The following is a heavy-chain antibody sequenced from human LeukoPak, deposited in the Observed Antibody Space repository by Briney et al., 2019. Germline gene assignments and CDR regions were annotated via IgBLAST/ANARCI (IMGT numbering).Heavy chain of an antibody. CDR3: ARDSGRYFDWYRSNWFDP. J-gene: IGHJ5*02. V-gene: IGHV1-18*01. D-gene: IGHD3-9*01. CDR1: GYTFTSYG. CDR2: ISAYNGNT. Sequence: GASVKVSCKASGYTFTSYGISWVRQAPGQGLEWMGWISAYNGNTNYAQKLQGRVTMTTDTSTSTAYMELRSLRSDDTAVYYCARDSGRYFDWYRSNWFDPWGQGTLVTVSS.